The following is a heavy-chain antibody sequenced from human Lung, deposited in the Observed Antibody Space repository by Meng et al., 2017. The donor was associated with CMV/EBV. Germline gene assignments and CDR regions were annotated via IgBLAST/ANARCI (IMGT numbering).Heavy chain of an antibody. CDR1: GFTFSTFA. Sequence: GESLKISCAASGFTFSTFAMSWVRQAPGKGLQGVSVIYRGDDSTYYADSVKGRFTISRDNSKNMLYLQMNSLRAEDSAVYFCAKGKWGGYYYYYGMDVWGRGXTVTVSS. D-gene: IGHD1-26*01. CDR2: IYRGDDST. J-gene: IGHJ6*02. CDR3: AKGKWGGYYYYYGMDV. V-gene: IGHV3-23*03.